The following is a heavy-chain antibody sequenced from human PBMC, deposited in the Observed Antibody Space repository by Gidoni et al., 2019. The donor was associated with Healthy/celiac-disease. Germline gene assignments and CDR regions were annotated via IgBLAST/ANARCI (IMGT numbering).Heavy chain of an antibody. J-gene: IGHJ4*02. CDR3: ARDLYWGSGWPSFDY. CDR2: ISYDGSNK. V-gene: IGHV3-30-3*01. CDR1: GFTFSSYA. Sequence: QVQLVESGGGVVQPGRSLRLSCAASGFTFSSYAMHWVRQAPGKGLEWVAVISYDGSNKYYADSVKGRFTISRDNSKNTLYLQMNSLRAEDTAVYYCARDLYWGSGWPSFDYWGQGTLVTVSS. D-gene: IGHD6-19*01.